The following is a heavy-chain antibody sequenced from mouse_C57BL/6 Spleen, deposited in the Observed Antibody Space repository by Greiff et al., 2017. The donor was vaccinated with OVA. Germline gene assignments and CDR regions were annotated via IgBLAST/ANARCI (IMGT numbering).Heavy chain of an antibody. D-gene: IGHD2-3*01. CDR3: ARAGYYSAGFAY. CDR2: IYPSDSET. J-gene: IGHJ3*01. CDR1: GYTFTSYW. Sequence: QVQLQQPGAELVRPGSSVKLSCKASGYTFTSYWMDWVKQRPGQGLEWIGNIYPSDSETHYNQKFKDKATLTVDKSSSTAYMQLSSLTSEDSAVYYCARAGYYSAGFAYWGQGTLVTVSA. V-gene: IGHV1-61*01.